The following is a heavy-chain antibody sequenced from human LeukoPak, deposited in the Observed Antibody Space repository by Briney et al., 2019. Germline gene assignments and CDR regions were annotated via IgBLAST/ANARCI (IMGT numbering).Heavy chain of an antibody. J-gene: IGHJ4*02. CDR2: ISAYNGNT. CDR1: GYTFTSYG. V-gene: IGHV1-18*01. D-gene: IGHD1-26*01. CDR3: ARNLVGAILFDY. Sequence: ASVKVSCKASGYTFTSYGISWVRQAPGQGREGMGWISAYNGNTNYAQKLQGRVTITTDTSTSTAYMELRSLRSDDTAVYYCARNLVGAILFDYWGQGTLVTVSS.